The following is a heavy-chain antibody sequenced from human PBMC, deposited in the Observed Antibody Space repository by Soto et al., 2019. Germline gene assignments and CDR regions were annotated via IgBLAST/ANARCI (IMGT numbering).Heavy chain of an antibody. CDR2: INAGNCNT. CDR3: SSAVAVRAVFDY. CDR1: GYTFTGYA. V-gene: IGHV1-3*05. D-gene: IGHD6-19*01. Sequence: QVQLVQSGAEEKKPGASVKVSCKASGYTFTGYALHWVRQAPGQRLEWMGWINAGNCNTKYSQKLQGRVTITRDTSASAAYMELSSMGSEDPAVDYCSSAVAVRAVFDYWGQGTLVTDSS. J-gene: IGHJ4*02.